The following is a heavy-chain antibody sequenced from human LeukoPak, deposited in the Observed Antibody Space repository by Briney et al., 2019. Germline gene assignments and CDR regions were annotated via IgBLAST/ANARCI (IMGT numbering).Heavy chain of an antibody. Sequence: GGSLRLSCAASGFTFSDYSMNWVRQAPGKGLEWVSYISGSSNYINYADSVKGRFTISRDNAKTSVYLQMNSLRAEDTAVYYCARDLGRSSTSLTYYYGMDVWGQGTTVTVSS. J-gene: IGHJ6*02. CDR2: ISGSSNYI. D-gene: IGHD2-2*01. CDR1: GFTFSDYS. CDR3: ARDLGRSSTSLTYYYGMDV. V-gene: IGHV3-21*01.